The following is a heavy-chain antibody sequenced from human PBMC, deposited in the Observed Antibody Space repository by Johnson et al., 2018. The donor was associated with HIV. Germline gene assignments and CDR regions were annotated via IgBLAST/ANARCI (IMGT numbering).Heavy chain of an antibody. CDR2: VSYETTNK. D-gene: IGHD2-15*01. CDR3: ATGSLVVVGGDGLLQLRDAFDI. J-gene: IGHJ3*02. Sequence: QVQLMESGGGVVQPGRSLRLSCAASGFSFSSYALHWVRQAPGKGLEWVAVVSYETTNKHYADSVKGRFTISRDNSNNTLYVQMNGLRAEDTAVYYCATGSLVVVGGDGLLQLRDAFDIWGRGTKVTVSS. V-gene: IGHV3-30*14. CDR1: GFSFSSYA.